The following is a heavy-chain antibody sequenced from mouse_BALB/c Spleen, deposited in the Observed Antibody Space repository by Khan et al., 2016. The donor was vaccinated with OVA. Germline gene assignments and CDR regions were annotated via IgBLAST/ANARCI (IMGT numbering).Heavy chain of an antibody. V-gene: IGHV9-3-1*01. CDR2: INSNTGEA. J-gene: IGHJ4*01. CDR1: GYTFTNYG. CDR3: VRGGRRAMDY. Sequence: QIQLVQSGPELKKPGETVKISCKASGYTFTNYGMNWVKQAPGTGLKWMGWINSNTGEATYADDFKGRFAFSLETSASTAYLQSKNLKNEDTATYFCVRGGRRAMDYWGQGTSVTVSS. D-gene: IGHD3-3*01.